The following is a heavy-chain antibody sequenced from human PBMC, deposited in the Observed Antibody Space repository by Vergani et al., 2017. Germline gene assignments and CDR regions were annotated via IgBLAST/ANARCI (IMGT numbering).Heavy chain of an antibody. CDR3: ASLLGGDYYDSSGYYSGAFDI. D-gene: IGHD3-22*01. J-gene: IGHJ3*02. CDR1: GGTFSSYA. V-gene: IGHV1-69*18. CDR2: IIPIFGTA. Sequence: QVQLVQSGAEVKKPGSSVKVSCKASGGTFSSYAISWVRQAPGQGLEWMGRIIPIFGTANYAQKFQGRVTIAADESTSTAYMELSSLRSDDTAVYYCASLLGGDYYDSSGYYSGAFDIWGQGTMVTVSS.